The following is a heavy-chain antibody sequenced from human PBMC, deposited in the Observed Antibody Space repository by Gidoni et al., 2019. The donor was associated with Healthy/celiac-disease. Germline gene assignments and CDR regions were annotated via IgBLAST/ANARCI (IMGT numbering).Heavy chain of an antibody. CDR3: AGGGFSYGLGGMDV. CDR2: IYLSGST. V-gene: IGHV4-4*02. J-gene: IGHJ6*02. CDR1: GDSLSRNNW. D-gene: IGHD5-18*01. Sequence: QVQLQESGPGLVKPSGTLSLTCAVSGDSLSRNNWWSWVRQPPGKGLEWLGEIYLSGSTNYNPSLKSRVTISVDKSKNQFSLKLSSVTAADTAVYYCAGGGFSYGLGGMDVWGQGTTVTVSS.